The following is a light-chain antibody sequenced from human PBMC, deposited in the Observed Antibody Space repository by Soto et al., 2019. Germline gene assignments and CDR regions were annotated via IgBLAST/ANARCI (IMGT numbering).Light chain of an antibody. Sequence: QSVLTQPASVSGSPGQSITISCTGTGSDVGGYDYVSWYQQHPGKAPKLMIFDVSSRPPGVSYRFSGSKSATTASLTISGLQADDEADYYCSSYTASSTLVFGTGTQLTVL. CDR3: SSYTASSTLV. J-gene: IGLJ6*01. CDR2: DVS. CDR1: GSDVGGYDY. V-gene: IGLV2-14*01.